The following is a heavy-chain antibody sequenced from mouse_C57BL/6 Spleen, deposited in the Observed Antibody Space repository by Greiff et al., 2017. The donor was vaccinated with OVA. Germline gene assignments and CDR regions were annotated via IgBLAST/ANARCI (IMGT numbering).Heavy chain of an antibody. D-gene: IGHD2-4*01. CDR1: GYTFTSYW. J-gene: IGHJ4*01. CDR2: IDPNSGGT. Sequence: QVQLKQPGAELVKPGASVKLSCKASGYTFTSYWMHWVKQRPGRGLEWIGRIDPNSGGTKYNEKFKSKATLTVDQHSSTAYMQLSSLTSEYSAVYYCARRDYEGDYAMDYWGQGTSVTVSS. CDR3: ARRDYEGDYAMDY. V-gene: IGHV1-72*01.